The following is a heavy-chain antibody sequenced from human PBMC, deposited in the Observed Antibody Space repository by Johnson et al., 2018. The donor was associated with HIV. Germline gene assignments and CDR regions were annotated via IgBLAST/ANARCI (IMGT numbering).Heavy chain of an antibody. CDR2: IGTAGDT. CDR3: AKTTFMIAAAGPLAFDI. V-gene: IGHV3-NL1*01. D-gene: IGHD6-13*01. CDR1: GFTFSSYG. Sequence: VQLVESGGGVVQPGGSLRLSCAASGFTFSSYGMHWVRQAPGKGLEWVSAIGTAGDTYYPGSVKGRFTISRDNSKNTLYLQMNSLRAEDTAVYYCAKTTFMIAAAGPLAFDIWGQGTMVTVSS. J-gene: IGHJ3*02.